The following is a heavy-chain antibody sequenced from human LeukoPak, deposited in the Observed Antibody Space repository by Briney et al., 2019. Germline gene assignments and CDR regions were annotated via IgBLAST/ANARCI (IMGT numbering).Heavy chain of an antibody. J-gene: IGHJ4*02. D-gene: IGHD6-6*01. Sequence: SETLSLTCTVSGGSISSYYWSWIRQPPGKGLEWIGYIHYSGSTDYNPSLKSRVTMSVDTSKNHFSLKLSSVTAADTAVYYCARGGSSIDCWGQGTLVTVSS. V-gene: IGHV4-59*01. CDR3: ARGGSSIDC. CDR1: GGSISSYY. CDR2: IHYSGST.